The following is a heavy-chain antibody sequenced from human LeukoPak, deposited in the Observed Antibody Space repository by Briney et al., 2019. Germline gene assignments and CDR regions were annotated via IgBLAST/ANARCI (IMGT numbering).Heavy chain of an antibody. V-gene: IGHV4-61*02. CDR3: AREVLWFGESLSGFDP. Sequence: PSETLSLTCTVSGGSISSGSYYWSWIRQPAGTGLEWIGRIYTSGSTNYNPSLKSRVTISVDTSKNQFSLKLSSVTAADTAVYYCAREVLWFGESLSGFDPWGQGTLVTVSS. D-gene: IGHD3-10*01. CDR2: IYTSGST. CDR1: GGSISSGSYY. J-gene: IGHJ5*02.